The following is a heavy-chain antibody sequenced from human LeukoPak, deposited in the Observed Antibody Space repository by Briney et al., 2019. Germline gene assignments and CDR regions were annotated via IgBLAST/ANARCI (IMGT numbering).Heavy chain of an antibody. CDR2: ISAYNGGT. V-gene: IGHV1-18*04. Sequence: GASVKVPCKASGYTFTSYGLSWVRQAPGQGLEWMGWISAYNGGTVYAQKFQGRVTMTTDTSTSTAYMELRSLRSDDTAVYYCARVPSYEPEDYWGQGTLVTVSS. CDR1: GYTFTSYG. D-gene: IGHD3-16*01. CDR3: ARVPSYEPEDY. J-gene: IGHJ4*02.